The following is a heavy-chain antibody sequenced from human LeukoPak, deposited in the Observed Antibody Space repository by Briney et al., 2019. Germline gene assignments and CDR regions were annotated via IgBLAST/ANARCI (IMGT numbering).Heavy chain of an antibody. CDR3: ARQTAMVTNYYDSSGLDY. J-gene: IGHJ4*02. V-gene: IGHV1-2*02. D-gene: IGHD3-22*01. CDR2: INPNSGGT. Sequence: GASVKVSCKASGYTFTGYYMHWVRQAPGQGLEWMGWINPNSGGTNYAQKFQGRVTMTRDTSISTAYMELSRLRSDDTAVYYCARQTAMVTNYYDSSGLDYWGQGNLVTVSS. CDR1: GYTFTGYY.